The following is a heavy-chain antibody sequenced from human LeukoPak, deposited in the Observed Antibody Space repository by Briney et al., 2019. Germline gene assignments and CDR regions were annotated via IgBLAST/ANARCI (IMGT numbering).Heavy chain of an antibody. Sequence: GGSLRLSCAASGFTFSTYDMHWVRQVTGKGLEWVSAIGAGEDTYYLGSVKGRFTNSRENAKNVLYLQMSSLRVEDTAVYYCVREIRETVITRHYYYGIDVWGQGTTVTVSS. CDR2: IGAGEDT. CDR3: VREIRETVITRHYYYGIDV. J-gene: IGHJ6*02. CDR1: GFTFSTYD. V-gene: IGHV3-13*04. D-gene: IGHD1-7*01.